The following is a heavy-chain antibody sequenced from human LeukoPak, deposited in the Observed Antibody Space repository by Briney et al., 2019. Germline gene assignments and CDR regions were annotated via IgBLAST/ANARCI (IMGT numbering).Heavy chain of an antibody. CDR3: ASEIWFGEFLYDY. Sequence: SVKVSCKASGGTFSSYAVSWVRQAPGQGLEWMGRIIPIFGTANYAQKFQGRVTITTDESTSTAYMELSSLRSEDTAVYYCASEIWFGEFLYDYWGQGTLVTFSS. D-gene: IGHD3-10*01. J-gene: IGHJ4*02. V-gene: IGHV1-69*05. CDR1: GGTFSSYA. CDR2: IIPIFGTA.